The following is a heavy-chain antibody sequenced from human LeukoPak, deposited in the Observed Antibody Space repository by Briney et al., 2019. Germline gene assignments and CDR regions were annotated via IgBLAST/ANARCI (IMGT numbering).Heavy chain of an antibody. V-gene: IGHV3-74*01. CDR3: AREELEGGSFD. J-gene: IGHJ4*02. Sequence: SGGSLRLSCAASGFTFSSYEMNWVRQAPGKGLVWVSRINSDGSSTSYADSVKGRFTISRDNAKNSLYLQMNSLRAEDTAVYYCAREELEGGSFDWGQGTLVTVS. D-gene: IGHD1-26*01. CDR1: GFTFSSYE. CDR2: INSDGSST.